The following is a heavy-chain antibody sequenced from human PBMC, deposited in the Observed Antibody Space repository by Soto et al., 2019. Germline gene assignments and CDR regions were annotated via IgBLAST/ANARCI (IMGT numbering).Heavy chain of an antibody. CDR3: ARDERYSSSWYVGY. CDR1: GFTFSSYW. CDR2: INSDGSST. D-gene: IGHD6-13*01. V-gene: IGHV3-74*01. Sequence: EVQLVESGGGLVQPGGSLRLSCAASGFTFSSYWMHWVRQAPGKGLVWVSRINSDGSSTSYADSVKGRFTISRDNAKHTLYLQMNSMRAEDTSVYYCARDERYSSSWYVGYWGQGTLVTVSS. J-gene: IGHJ4*02.